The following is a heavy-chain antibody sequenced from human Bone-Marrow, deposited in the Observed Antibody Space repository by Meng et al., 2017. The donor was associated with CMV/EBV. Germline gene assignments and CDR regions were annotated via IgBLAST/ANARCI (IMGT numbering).Heavy chain of an antibody. J-gene: IGHJ3*02. Sequence: GGSLRLSCAASGFTFSDYYMSWIRQAPGKGLEWVSYISSSGSTIYYADSVKGRFTISRDNAKNSLYLQMNSLRAEDTAVYYCASCGGNPIFRAFDIWGQGTMVTVSS. D-gene: IGHD4-23*01. CDR3: ASCGGNPIFRAFDI. CDR2: ISSSGSTI. CDR1: GFTFSDYY. V-gene: IGHV3-11*01.